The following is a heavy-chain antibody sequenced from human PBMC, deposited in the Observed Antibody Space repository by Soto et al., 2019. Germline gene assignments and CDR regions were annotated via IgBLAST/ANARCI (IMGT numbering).Heavy chain of an antibody. Sequence: SVKVSCKAPGFTFTRSSVQWVRQARGQRLEWIGRIVVGSGNTDYAQKFQERVTMTRSTSISTAYMELSSLRSEDTAEYYCARERGCSGDSCYFFDYWGQGTLVTVSS. CDR1: GFTFTRSS. J-gene: IGHJ4*02. V-gene: IGHV1-58*01. CDR3: ARERGCSGDSCYFFDY. CDR2: IVVGSGNT. D-gene: IGHD2-15*01.